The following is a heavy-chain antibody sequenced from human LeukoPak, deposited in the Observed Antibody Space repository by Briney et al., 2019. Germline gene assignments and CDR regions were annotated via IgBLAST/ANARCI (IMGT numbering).Heavy chain of an antibody. J-gene: IGHJ4*02. Sequence: PGGSLRLSCAASGFTSSSYSMNWVRQAPGKGLEWFSSISSSSSYIYYADSVKGRFTISRDNAKNSLYLQMNSPRAEDTAVYYCARGNYDFWSGLFDYWGQGTLVTVSS. D-gene: IGHD3-3*01. CDR3: ARGNYDFWSGLFDY. V-gene: IGHV3-21*01. CDR1: GFTSSSYS. CDR2: ISSSSSYI.